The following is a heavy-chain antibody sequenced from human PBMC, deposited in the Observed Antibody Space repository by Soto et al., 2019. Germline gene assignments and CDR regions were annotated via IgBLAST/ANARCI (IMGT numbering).Heavy chain of an antibody. Sequence: QVQLVQSGAEVKKPGASVKVSCKASGYTFTSYDINWVRQATGQGLEWMGWMNPNSGNTGYAQKFQGRVTMTSDTSITTAYMQLSRLSDADTAVYYCAGPWNKHWGQGTPVTVSS. CDR2: MNPNSGNT. D-gene: IGHD1-1*01. CDR1: GYTFTSYD. V-gene: IGHV1-8*01. CDR3: AGPWNKH. J-gene: IGHJ1*01.